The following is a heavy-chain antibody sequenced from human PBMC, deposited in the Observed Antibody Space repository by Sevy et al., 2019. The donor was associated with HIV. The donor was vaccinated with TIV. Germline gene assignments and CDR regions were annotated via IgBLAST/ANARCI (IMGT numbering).Heavy chain of an antibody. CDR3: TRWGTGSQRD. Sequence: GGSLRLSCAASGFIFSDHYMDWVRQAPGKGLEWVARTKNKRNNYITEYAGSVKGRFTISTDDFKNSLYLQMNSLKTEDTAVYYCTRWGTGSQRDWGQGTQVTVSS. V-gene: IGHV3-72*01. CDR1: GFIFSDHY. J-gene: IGHJ4*02. CDR2: TKNKRNNYIT. D-gene: IGHD1-26*01.